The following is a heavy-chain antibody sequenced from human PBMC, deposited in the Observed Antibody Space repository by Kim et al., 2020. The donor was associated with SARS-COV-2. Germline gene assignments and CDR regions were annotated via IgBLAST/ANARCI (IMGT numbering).Heavy chain of an antibody. V-gene: IGHV3-13*01. CDR1: GFTFSDYD. Sequence: GGSLRLSCAASGFTFSDYDMHWVRQATGKGLEWVSAIGTAGDTYYPGSVKGRFTISSENAKNSLYLQMNIQRAGDAAVYYCARGRWFDPWGQGTLVTVSS. CDR2: IGTAGDT. CDR3: ARGRWFDP. J-gene: IGHJ5*02.